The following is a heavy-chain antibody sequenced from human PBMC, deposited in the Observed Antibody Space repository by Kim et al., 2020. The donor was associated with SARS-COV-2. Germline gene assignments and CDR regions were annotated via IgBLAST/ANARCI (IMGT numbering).Heavy chain of an antibody. Sequence: SETLSLTCAVYGGSLSGFCWNWIRQAPGKGLEWIGEVSHSGGTNYNPSFESRVTMSRATSKSQISLKLTSLAAEDTAVYYCARASPGSMVTVPSRYVLDVWAEGTTVTVSA. V-gene: IGHV4-34*01. CDR2: VSHSGGT. J-gene: IGHJ6*01. CDR3: ARASPGSMVTVPSRYVLDV. CDR1: GGSLSGFC. D-gene: IGHD4-17*01.